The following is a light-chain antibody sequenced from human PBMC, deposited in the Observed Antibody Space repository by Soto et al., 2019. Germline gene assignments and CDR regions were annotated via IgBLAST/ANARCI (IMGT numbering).Light chain of an antibody. CDR3: QKYGSSPT. Sequence: EIVLTQSPGTLSLSPGERATLSCRASQSVSSSYLAWYQQKPGQAPRLPIYGASSRATGIPDRFSGSGSGTDFTLTISRLEPEDFAVYYCQKYGSSPTFGGGTKVDIK. J-gene: IGKJ4*01. V-gene: IGKV3-20*01. CDR2: GAS. CDR1: QSVSSSY.